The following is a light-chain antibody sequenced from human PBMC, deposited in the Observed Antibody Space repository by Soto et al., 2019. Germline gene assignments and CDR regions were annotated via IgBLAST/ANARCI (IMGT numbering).Light chain of an antibody. J-gene: IGKJ2*01. V-gene: IGKV3-11*01. Sequence: EIVLTQSPATLSLSPGERATLSCRASQSVSSYLAWYQQKPGQAPRLLIYDASNRAPGIPARFSGSGSGTEFPLPISSLEPVDFAVYYCQQRSNGHPYTFGQGTKLDIK. CDR3: QQRSNGHPYT. CDR1: QSVSSY. CDR2: DAS.